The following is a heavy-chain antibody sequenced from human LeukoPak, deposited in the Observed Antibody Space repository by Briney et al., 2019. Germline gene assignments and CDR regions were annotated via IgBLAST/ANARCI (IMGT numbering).Heavy chain of an antibody. D-gene: IGHD2-2*01. V-gene: IGHV3-9*01. CDR2: ISWNSGSI. J-gene: IGHJ3*01. Sequence: PGGSLRLSCAASGFTFDDYAMHWVRQAPGKGLEWVSGISWNSGSIGYADSVKGRFTISRDNAKNSLYLQMNSLRAEDTALYYCANARHLVVVPVDWGQGTMVTVSS. CDR3: ANARHLVVVPVD. CDR1: GFTFDDYA.